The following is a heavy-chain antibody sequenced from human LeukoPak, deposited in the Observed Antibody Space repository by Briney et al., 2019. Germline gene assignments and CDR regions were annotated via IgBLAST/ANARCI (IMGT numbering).Heavy chain of an antibody. D-gene: IGHD6-19*01. J-gene: IGHJ4*02. CDR1: GGTFSSYA. CDR3: ARDDTRGMTVAGDY. CDR2: IIPIFGTA. V-gene: IGHV1-69*05. Sequence: ASVKVSCKASGGTFSSYAISWVRQAPGQGLEWMGGIIPIFGTANYAQKLQGRVTMTTDTSTSTAYMELRSLRSDDTAVYYCARDDTRGMTVAGDYWGQGTLVTVSS.